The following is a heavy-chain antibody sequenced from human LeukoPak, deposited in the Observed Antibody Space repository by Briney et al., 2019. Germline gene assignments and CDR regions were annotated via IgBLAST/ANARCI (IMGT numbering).Heavy chain of an antibody. CDR3: AKAIVRHIVATSPFDY. V-gene: IGHV3-23*01. Sequence: GGSLRLSCTASGFSSSSYAMSWVRQAPGKGLEWVSTISGRGGDTYHADSVKGRFTISRDNSKNTLYLQMNSLRAEDTAVYYCAKAIVRHIVATSPFDYWGQGTLVTVSS. J-gene: IGHJ4*02. CDR2: ISGRGGDT. D-gene: IGHD5-12*01. CDR1: GFSSSSYA.